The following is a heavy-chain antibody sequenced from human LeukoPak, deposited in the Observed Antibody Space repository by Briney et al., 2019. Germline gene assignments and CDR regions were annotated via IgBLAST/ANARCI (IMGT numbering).Heavy chain of an antibody. Sequence: SETLSLTCTVSGYSISSGYYWGWIRQPPGKGLEWIGSIYHSGSTYYNPSLKRRVTISVDTSKNQFALKLTSVTAADTAVYYCARDPLCDFWSGYLCPLDYWGQGNLVTVSS. J-gene: IGHJ4*02. CDR3: ARDPLCDFWSGYLCPLDY. D-gene: IGHD3-3*01. CDR1: GYSISSGYY. CDR2: IYHSGST. V-gene: IGHV4-38-2*02.